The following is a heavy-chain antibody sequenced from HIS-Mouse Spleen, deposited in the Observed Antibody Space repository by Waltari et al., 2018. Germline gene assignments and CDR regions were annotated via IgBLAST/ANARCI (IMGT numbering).Heavy chain of an antibody. CDR2: FDPEDGET. J-gene: IGHJ3*02. CDR3: ATVLRGIAAAGTRYAFDI. CDR1: GYNLTELS. V-gene: IGHV1-24*01. D-gene: IGHD6-13*01. Sequence: QVQLVQSGAEVKKPGASVKVSCTVSGYNLTELSMHWVRQAPGNGLEWMGGFDPEDGETIYAQKFQGRGTMTEDTSTDTAYMELSSLRSEDTAVYYCATVLRGIAAAGTRYAFDIWGQGTMVTVSS.